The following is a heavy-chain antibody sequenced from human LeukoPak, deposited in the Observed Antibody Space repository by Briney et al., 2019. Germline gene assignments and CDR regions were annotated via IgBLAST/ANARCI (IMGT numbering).Heavy chain of an antibody. Sequence: SETLSLTCTVSGGSIRSSYYYWGWIRQPPGKGLEWIGSIYDSGSTYYNPSLKSRVTISVDTSKNQFSLKLNSVTAADTAVYYCARVGYSYGWNWGQGTLVTVSS. J-gene: IGHJ4*02. CDR3: ARVGYSYGWN. V-gene: IGHV4-39*01. CDR2: IYDSGST. CDR1: GGSIRSSYYY. D-gene: IGHD5-18*01.